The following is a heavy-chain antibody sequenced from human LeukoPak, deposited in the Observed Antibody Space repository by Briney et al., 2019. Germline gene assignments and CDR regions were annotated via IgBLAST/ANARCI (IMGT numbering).Heavy chain of an antibody. V-gene: IGHV3-33*01. CDR1: GFTFNSYD. CDR2: IWYDESNK. Sequence: GGSLRLSCAASGFTFNSYDMHWIRQAPGKGLEWVALIWYDESNKYYPDSVKGRFTISRDNSKNTLYLQMNSLRAEDTAVYYCARYVGGGNSGGFDYWGQGTLVIVSS. CDR3: ARYVGGGNSGGFDY. D-gene: IGHD4-23*01. J-gene: IGHJ4*02.